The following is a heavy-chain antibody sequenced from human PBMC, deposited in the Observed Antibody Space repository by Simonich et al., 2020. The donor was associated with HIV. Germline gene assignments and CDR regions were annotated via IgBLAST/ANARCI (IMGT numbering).Heavy chain of an antibody. V-gene: IGHV3-9*03. D-gene: IGHD6-6*01. J-gene: IGHJ4*02. CDR3: AKDRYSSSSGSFDY. CDR2: ISWNSGSI. CDR1: GFTFEDYA. Sequence: EVQLVESGGGLVQPGRSLRLSCAASGFTFEDYAMHWVRQAPGKGLGGVSGISWNSGSIGYADSVKGRFTISRDNAKNSLYLQMNSLRAEDMALYYCAKDRYSSSSGSFDYWGQGTLVTVSS.